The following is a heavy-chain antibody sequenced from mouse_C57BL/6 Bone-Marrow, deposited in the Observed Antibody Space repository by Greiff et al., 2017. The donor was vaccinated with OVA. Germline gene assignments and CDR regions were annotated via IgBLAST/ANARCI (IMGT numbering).Heavy chain of an antibody. CDR1: GYAFSSSW. J-gene: IGHJ2*01. V-gene: IGHV1-82*01. CDR2: IYPGDGDT. Sequence: VQLQQSGPELAKPGASVKISCKASGYAFSSSWMNWVKQRPGKGLEWIGRIYPGDGDTNYNGKFKGKATLTADKSSSTAYMQLSSLTSEDSAVYFCARKLDYWGQGTTLTVSS. CDR3: ARKLDY. D-gene: IGHD4-1*01.